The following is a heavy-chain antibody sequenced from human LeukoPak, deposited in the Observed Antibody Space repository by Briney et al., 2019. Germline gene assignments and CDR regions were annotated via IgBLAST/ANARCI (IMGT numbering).Heavy chain of an antibody. J-gene: IGHJ6*02. D-gene: IGHD3-3*01. CDR3: ARVYAATYYDFWSGYSYGMDV. CDR1: GGSISSNSYY. V-gene: IGHV4-61*05. CDR2: IYYSGST. Sequence: PSETLSLTCTVSGGSISSNSYYWTWIRQPPGKGLEWIGYIYYSGSTNYNPSLKSRVTISVDTSKNQFSLKLSSVTAADTAVYYCARVYAATYYDFWSGYSYGMDVWGQGTTVTVSS.